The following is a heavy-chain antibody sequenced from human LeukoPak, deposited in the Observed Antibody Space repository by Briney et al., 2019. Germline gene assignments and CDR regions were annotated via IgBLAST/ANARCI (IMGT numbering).Heavy chain of an antibody. Sequence: SQTLSLTCAISGDSVSSNSATWTWIRQSPSRGLEWLGRTYYRSKWYNDYAVSVKSRITVNPDTSRNQFSLQLNSVTPDDTAIYYCARDRRSFSGWFDPWGQGTLVTVSS. D-gene: IGHD2/OR15-2a*01. CDR3: ARDRRSFSGWFDP. V-gene: IGHV6-1*01. CDR2: TYYRSKWYN. J-gene: IGHJ5*02. CDR1: GDSVSSNSAT.